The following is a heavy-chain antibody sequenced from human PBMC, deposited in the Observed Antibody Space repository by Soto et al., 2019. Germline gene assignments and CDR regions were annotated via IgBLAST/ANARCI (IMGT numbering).Heavy chain of an antibody. CDR3: ASLYSGYDSYRWFDP. D-gene: IGHD5-12*01. J-gene: IGHJ5*02. V-gene: IGHV3-33*01. CDR1: GFTFSSYG. CDR2: IWYDGSNK. Sequence: QVQLVESGGGVVQPGRSLRLSCAASGFTFSSYGMHWVRQAPGKGLEWVAVIWYDGSNKYYADSVKGRFTISRDNSKNTLYLQMNGLRAEDTAVYYCASLYSGYDSYRWFDPWGQGTLVTVSS.